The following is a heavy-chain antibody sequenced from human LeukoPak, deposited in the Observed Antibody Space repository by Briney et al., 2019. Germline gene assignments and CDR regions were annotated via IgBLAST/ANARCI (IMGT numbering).Heavy chain of an antibody. J-gene: IGHJ3*02. V-gene: IGHV3-23*01. D-gene: IGHD3-16*01. CDR2: ISSSGANT. Sequence: HSGGSLRLSCAASGFTFSNYAMSWVRQAPGKGLEWLSAISSSGANTYYRDSVKGRFTISRDNSKNTLYLQMNSLRAEDTAVYYCGKYLQPSSYPYALDTWGPGTMVTVSS. CDR3: GKYLQPSSYPYALDT. CDR1: GFTFSNYA.